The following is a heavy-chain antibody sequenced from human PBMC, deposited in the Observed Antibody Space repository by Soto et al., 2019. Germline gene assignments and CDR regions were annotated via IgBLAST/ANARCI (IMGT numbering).Heavy chain of an antibody. V-gene: IGHV3-21*01. D-gene: IGHD6-13*01. CDR1: GFTFSSYS. J-gene: IGHJ3*02. Sequence: GGSLRLSCAASGFTFSSYSMNWVRQAPGKGLEWVSSISSSSSYIYYADPVKGRFTISRDNAKNSLYLQMNSLRAEDTAVYYCARATWGSSRDNAFDIWGQGTMVTVSS. CDR3: ARATWGSSRDNAFDI. CDR2: ISSSSSYI.